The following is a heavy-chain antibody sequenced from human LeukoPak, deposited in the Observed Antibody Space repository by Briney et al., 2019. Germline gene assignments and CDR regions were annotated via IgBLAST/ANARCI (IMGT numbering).Heavy chain of an antibody. D-gene: IGHD5-18*01. CDR3: AGNSATKYSYGLFYYYYYMDV. V-gene: IGHV4-34*01. Sequence: SETLSLTCAVYGGSFSGYYWSWIRQPPGKGLEWIGEINHSGSTNYNPPLKSRVTISVDTSKNQFSLKLSSVTAADTAVYYCAGNSATKYSYGLFYYYYYMDVWGKGTTVTISS. J-gene: IGHJ6*03. CDR1: GGSFSGYY. CDR2: INHSGST.